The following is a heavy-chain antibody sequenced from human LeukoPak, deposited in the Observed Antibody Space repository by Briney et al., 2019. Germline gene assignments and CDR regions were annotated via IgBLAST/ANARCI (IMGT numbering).Heavy chain of an antibody. V-gene: IGHV1-8*03. CDR3: ARVRLRLRRFPYYYYYYMDV. D-gene: IGHD4-23*01. CDR1: GYTFTSYD. J-gene: IGHJ6*03. Sequence: GASVKVSCKASGYTFTSYDINWVRQATGQGLEWMGWMNPNSGNTGYAQKFQGRVTITRNTSISTAYMELSSLRSEDTAVYYCARVRLRLRRFPYYYYYYMDVWGKGTTVTVSS. CDR2: MNPNSGNT.